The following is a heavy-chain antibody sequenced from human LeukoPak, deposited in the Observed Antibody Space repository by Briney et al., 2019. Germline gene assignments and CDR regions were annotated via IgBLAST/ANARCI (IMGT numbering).Heavy chain of an antibody. V-gene: IGHV1-8*01. CDR1: GYTFSSYD. Sequence: VASVKVSCKASGYTFSSYDINWVRQATGQGLEWMGWMNPNSGNTGYAQKFQGRVTMTRNTSISTAYMELSSLRSEDTAVYYCARALRITIFGVVIGAWFDPWGQGTLVTVSS. CDR3: ARALRITIFGVVIGAWFDP. CDR2: MNPNSGNT. J-gene: IGHJ5*02. D-gene: IGHD3-3*01.